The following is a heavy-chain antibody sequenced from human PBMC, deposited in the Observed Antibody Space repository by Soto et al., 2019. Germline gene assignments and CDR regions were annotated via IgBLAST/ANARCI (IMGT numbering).Heavy chain of an antibody. CDR3: ASCIAARPRTNFDY. Sequence: SETLSLTCTVSGGSISSSSYYWGWIRQPPGKGLEWIGSIYYSGSTYYNPSLKSRVTISVDTSKNQFSLKLSSVTAADTAVYYCASCIAARPRTNFDYWGQGTLVTVSS. J-gene: IGHJ4*02. CDR2: IYYSGST. V-gene: IGHV4-39*01. CDR1: GGSISSSSYY. D-gene: IGHD6-6*01.